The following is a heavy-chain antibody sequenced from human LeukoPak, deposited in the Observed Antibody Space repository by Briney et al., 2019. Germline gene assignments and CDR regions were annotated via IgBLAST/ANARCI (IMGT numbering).Heavy chain of an antibody. J-gene: IGHJ4*02. CDR1: GFTFSSYA. CDR3: ARGRYSSGWYGLESDYFDY. CDR2: ISYDGSNK. D-gene: IGHD6-19*01. Sequence: GGSLRLSCAASGFTFSSYAMHWVRQAPGKGLEWVAVISYDGSNKYYADSVKGRFTISRDNSKNTLYLQMNSLRAEDTAVYYCARGRYSSGWYGLESDYFDYWGQGTLVTVSS. V-gene: IGHV3-30*04.